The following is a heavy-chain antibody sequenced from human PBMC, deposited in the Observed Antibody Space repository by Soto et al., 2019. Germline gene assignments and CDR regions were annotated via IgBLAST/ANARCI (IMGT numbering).Heavy chain of an antibody. CDR3: AREQNYYDSSGYSPVDY. V-gene: IGHV3-30-3*01. CDR2: ISYDGSNK. CDR1: GFTFSSYA. Sequence: GGSLRLSCAASGFTFSSYAMHWVRQAPGKGLEWVAVISYDGSNKYYADSVKGRFTISRDNSKNTLYLQMNSLRAEDTAVYYCAREQNYYDSSGYSPVDYWGQGTLVTVSS. J-gene: IGHJ4*02. D-gene: IGHD3-22*01.